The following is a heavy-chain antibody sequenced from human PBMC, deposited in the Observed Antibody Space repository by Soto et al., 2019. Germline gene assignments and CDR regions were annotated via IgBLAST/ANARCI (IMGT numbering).Heavy chain of an antibody. J-gene: IGHJ6*02. Sequence: EVQLVESGGGLVKPGGSLRLSCAASGFTFSNAWMSWVRQAPGKGLEWVGRIKSKTDGGTTDYAAPVKGRFTISRDDSTNTLSLQMNSLKTKDTAVYYCTTESSSAYDYYYGMDVWGQGTTVNVSS. CDR1: GFTFSNAW. CDR2: IKSKTDGGTT. CDR3: TTESSSAYDYYYGMDV. V-gene: IGHV3-15*01. D-gene: IGHD2-15*01.